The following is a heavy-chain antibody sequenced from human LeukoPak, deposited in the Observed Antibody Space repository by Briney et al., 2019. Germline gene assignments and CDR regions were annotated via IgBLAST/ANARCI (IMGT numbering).Heavy chain of an antibody. J-gene: IGHJ4*02. CDR2: INPNSGGT. CDR3: ARYCSGGSCSDY. V-gene: IGHV1-2*02. D-gene: IGHD2-15*01. CDR1: GYTFTGYY. Sequence: ASVKVSCKASGYTFTGYYMHWVRQAPGQGLEWMGWINPNSGGTNYAQKFQGRVTMTRDTSISTAYMELSRLRSDDTAVYYCARYCSGGSCSDYWGQGTLVTVSS.